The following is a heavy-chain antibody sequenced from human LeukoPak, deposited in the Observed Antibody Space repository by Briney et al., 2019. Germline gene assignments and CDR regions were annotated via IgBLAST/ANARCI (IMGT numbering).Heavy chain of an antibody. D-gene: IGHD3-10*01. CDR2: IYTSGST. V-gene: IGHV4-61*02. J-gene: IGHJ5*02. CDR3: ARDLLGYGSGSSPVFDP. CDR1: GGSISSGSYY. Sequence: SETLSLTCTVSGGSISSGSYYWSWIRQPAGKGLEWIGRIYTSGSTNYNPSLKSRVTISVDTSKNQFSLKLNSVTAADTAVYYCARDLLGYGSGSSPVFDPWGQGTLVTVSS.